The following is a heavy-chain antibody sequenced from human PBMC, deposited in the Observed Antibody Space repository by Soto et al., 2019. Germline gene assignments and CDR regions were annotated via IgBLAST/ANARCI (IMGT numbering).Heavy chain of an antibody. J-gene: IGHJ4*02. CDR1: GGSISSSSYY. CDR3: ARRRSNCSGGSCYFDFDY. Sequence: SETLSLTCTVSGGSISSSSYYWGWIRQPPGKGLEWIGSIYYSGSTYYNPSLKSRVTISVDTSKNQFSLKLSSVTAADTAVYYCARRRSNCSGGSCYFDFDYWGQGTLVTVSS. V-gene: IGHV4-39*01. CDR2: IYYSGST. D-gene: IGHD2-15*01.